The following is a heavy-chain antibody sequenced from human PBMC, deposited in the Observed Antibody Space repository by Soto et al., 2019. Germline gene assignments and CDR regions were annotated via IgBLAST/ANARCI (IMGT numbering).Heavy chain of an antibody. D-gene: IGHD3-10*01. Sequence: QVQLVESGGGVVQPGRSLRLSCAASGFTFSSYGMHWVRQAPGKELEWVAVIWYDGSNKYYADSVKGRFTISRDNSKNTLYLQMNSLRAEDTAVYYCARGGSITMVRGVIVTNFDYWGQGTLVTVSS. CDR3: ARGGSITMVRGVIVTNFDY. V-gene: IGHV3-33*01. J-gene: IGHJ4*02. CDR1: GFTFSSYG. CDR2: IWYDGSNK.